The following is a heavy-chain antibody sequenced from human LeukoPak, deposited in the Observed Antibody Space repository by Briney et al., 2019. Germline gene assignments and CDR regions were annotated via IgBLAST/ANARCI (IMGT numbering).Heavy chain of an antibody. CDR3: ARLKGRLTTYRPYYFDY. Sequence: SETLSLTCTVSGGSISSYYWSWIRQPPGKGLERIGYIYTSGSTNYNPSLKSRVTISVDTSKNQFSLKLSSVTAADTAVYYCARLKGRLTTYRPYYFDYWGQGTLVTVSS. J-gene: IGHJ4*02. CDR2: IYTSGST. CDR1: GGSISSYY. D-gene: IGHD4/OR15-4a*01. V-gene: IGHV4-4*09.